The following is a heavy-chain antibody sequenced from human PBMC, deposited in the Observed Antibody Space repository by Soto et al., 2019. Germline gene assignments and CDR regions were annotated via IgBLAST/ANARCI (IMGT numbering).Heavy chain of an antibody. D-gene: IGHD4-17*01. J-gene: IGHJ4*02. CDR3: AKERATTTAFDY. Sequence: GGSLRLSCAASGFTFSSYAMHWVRQAPGEGLEWVAVISYDGSNKYYADSVKGRFTVSRDNSKNTLYLQMNNLRPEDTAVYYCAKERATTTAFDYWGQGALVTVS. V-gene: IGHV3-30-3*01. CDR2: ISYDGSNK. CDR1: GFTFSSYA.